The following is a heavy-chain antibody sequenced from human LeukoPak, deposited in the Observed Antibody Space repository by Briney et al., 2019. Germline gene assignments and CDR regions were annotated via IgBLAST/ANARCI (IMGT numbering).Heavy chain of an antibody. J-gene: IGHJ4*02. CDR2: IIPIFGTA. V-gene: IGHV1-69*05. CDR3: ARGTYPLRWLQLNY. CDR1: GGTFSSYA. D-gene: IGHD5-24*01. Sequence: ASVKVSCKASGGTFSSYAISWVRQAPGQGLEWMGRIIPIFGTANYAQKFQGRVTITTDESTSTAYMELSSLGSEDTAVYYCARGTYPLRWLQLNYWGQGTLVTVSS.